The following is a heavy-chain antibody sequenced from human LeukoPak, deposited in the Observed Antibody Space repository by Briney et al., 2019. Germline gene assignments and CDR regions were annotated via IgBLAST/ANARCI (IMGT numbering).Heavy chain of an antibody. CDR3: AKASVWTMVRVVSYFDE. CDR2: ISSSSSYI. J-gene: IGHJ4*02. D-gene: IGHD3-10*01. Sequence: GGSLRLSCAASGFTFSSYSMNWVRQAPGKGLEWVSSISSSSSYIYYADSVKGRFTISRDNAKNSLYLQMNSLRAEDTAVYYCAKASVWTMVRVVSYFDEWGQGIEVTVSS. V-gene: IGHV3-21*04. CDR1: GFTFSSYS.